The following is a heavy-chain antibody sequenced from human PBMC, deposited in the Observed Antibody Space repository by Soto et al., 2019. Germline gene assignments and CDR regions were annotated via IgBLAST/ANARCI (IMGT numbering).Heavy chain of an antibody. CDR1: GGTFSSFG. D-gene: IGHD5-12*01. J-gene: IGHJ1*01. V-gene: IGHV1-69*01. Sequence: QVQLVQSGAELKKPGSSVKVSCKASGGTFSSFGISWVRQAPGQGLEWMGGIIPVFGRPNYAQRFRGRLTITADESTNTAYMELIDLRSEEPAVYYCAREGSGYNFWGQGTQVTVSS. CDR3: AREGSGYNF. CDR2: IIPVFGRP.